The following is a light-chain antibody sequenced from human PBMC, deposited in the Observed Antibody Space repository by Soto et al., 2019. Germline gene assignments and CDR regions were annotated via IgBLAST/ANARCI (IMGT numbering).Light chain of an antibody. V-gene: IGKV3-20*01. CDR3: QQYGTSPIT. CDR1: QSVASSY. CDR2: GAS. J-gene: IGKJ5*01. Sequence: EIVLTQSPGTLSLSPGERAALSCRASQSVASSYLAWYQQKPGQAPRLLIYGASSRATGIPDRFSGSGSGKDFTLTISRLEPEDFAVYYCQQYGTSPITFGQGTRLEIK.